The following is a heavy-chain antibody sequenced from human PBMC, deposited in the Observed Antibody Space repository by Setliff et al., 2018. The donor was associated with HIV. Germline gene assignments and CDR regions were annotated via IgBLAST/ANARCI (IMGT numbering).Heavy chain of an antibody. CDR1: GGSISSHY. J-gene: IGHJ6*03. D-gene: IGHD3-3*01. CDR3: ARLKPLEWLTYYYYYMDV. Sequence: TLSLTCPVSGGSISSHYWSWIRQPPGKGLEWIGYIYYSGSTNYNPSLKSRVTISVDTSKNQFSLKLSSVTAADTAVYYCARLKPLEWLTYYYYYMDVWGKGTTVTVS. CDR2: IYYSGST. V-gene: IGHV4-59*11.